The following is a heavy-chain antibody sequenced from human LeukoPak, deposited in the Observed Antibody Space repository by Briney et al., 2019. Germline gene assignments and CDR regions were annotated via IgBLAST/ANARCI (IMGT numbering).Heavy chain of an antibody. D-gene: IGHD3-16*01. J-gene: IGHJ6*02. V-gene: IGHV1-2*02. CDR3: ARGYYSYYGMDV. CDR2: INPNSGGT. Sequence: ASVKVSCKASGYTFTGYYMHWVRQAPGQGLERMGWINPNSGGTNYAQKFQGRVTMTRDTSISTAYMELSRLRSDDTAVYYCARGYYSYYGMDVWGQGTTVTVSS. CDR1: GYTFTGYY.